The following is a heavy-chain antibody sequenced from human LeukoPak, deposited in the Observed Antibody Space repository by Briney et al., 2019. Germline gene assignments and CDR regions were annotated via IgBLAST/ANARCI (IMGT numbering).Heavy chain of an antibody. CDR1: GYTFTTYG. CDR2: ISAYNGNT. CDR3: ARVFHDSSGYYPYYFDY. D-gene: IGHD3-22*01. J-gene: IGHJ4*02. Sequence: ASVKVSCKASGYTFTTYGISWVRQAPGQGLEWMGWISAYNGNTNYAQKLQGRVTMTTDTSTSTAYMELRSLRSDDTAVYYCARVFHDSSGYYPYYFDYWGQGTLVTVSS. V-gene: IGHV1-18*01.